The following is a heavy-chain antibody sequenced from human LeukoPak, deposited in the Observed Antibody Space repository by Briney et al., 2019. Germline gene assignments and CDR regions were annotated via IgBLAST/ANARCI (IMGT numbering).Heavy chain of an antibody. D-gene: IGHD3-10*01. J-gene: IGHJ4*02. CDR1: GFTFSNSW. V-gene: IGHV3-7*01. Sequence: PGGSLRLSCAASGFTFSNSWMSWVRQAPERGLEWVANIKQDGSEKYYVDSVKGRFTISRDNAKNSLYLQMNSLRAEDTAVYYCARDRRYYGSGSYSSTTLPHWGQGTLVTVSS. CDR3: ARDRRYYGSGSYSSTTLPH. CDR2: IKQDGSEK.